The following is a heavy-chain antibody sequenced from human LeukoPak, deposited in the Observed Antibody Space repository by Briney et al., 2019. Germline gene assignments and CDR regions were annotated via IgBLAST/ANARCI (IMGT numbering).Heavy chain of an antibody. Sequence: SETLSLTCAVYGGSFSGYYWSWIRQPPGKGLEWIGEINHSGSTNYNPSLKSRVTISVDTSKNQFSLKLSSVTAADTAVYYCARKPYDGSWIDYWGQGTLVTVSS. D-gene: IGHD2-15*01. V-gene: IGHV4-34*01. CDR1: GGSFSGYY. J-gene: IGHJ4*02. CDR2: INHSGST. CDR3: ARKPYDGSWIDY.